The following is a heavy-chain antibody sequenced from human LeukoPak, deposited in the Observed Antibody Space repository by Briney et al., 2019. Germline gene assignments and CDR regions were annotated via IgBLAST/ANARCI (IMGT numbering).Heavy chain of an antibody. J-gene: IGHJ4*02. CDR3: ARGFRGWYYFDY. CDR2: IYSGGST. D-gene: IGHD6-19*01. Sequence: PGGSLRLSCAASGFTVSSNYMSWVRQAPGKGLEWVSVIYSGGSTYYADSVRGRFTISRDNSKNTLYLQMNSLRAEDTAVYYCARGFRGWYYFDYWGQGTLVTVSS. V-gene: IGHV3-53*01. CDR1: GFTVSSNY.